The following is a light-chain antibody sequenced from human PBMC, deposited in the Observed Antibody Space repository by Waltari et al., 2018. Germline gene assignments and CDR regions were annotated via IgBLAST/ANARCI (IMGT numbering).Light chain of an antibody. CDR1: GSNIGAGYD. J-gene: IGLJ3*02. V-gene: IGLV1-40*01. Sequence: QSVLTQPPSVSGAPGQRVTISCTGSGSNIGAGYDVHWYQPLPRAAPKLLIYGSTSRPLGVPARFFGSTSGTSASLAITGLQAEDEADYYCQSYDTSLSVVFGGGTKLTVL. CDR2: GST. CDR3: QSYDTSLSVV.